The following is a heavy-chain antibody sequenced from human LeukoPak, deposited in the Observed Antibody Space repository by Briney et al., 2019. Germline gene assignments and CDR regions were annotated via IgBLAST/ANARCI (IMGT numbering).Heavy chain of an antibody. Sequence: PGGSLRLSCAASGFTFSSYGMHWVRQAPGKGLEWVAFIRYDGSNKYYADSVKGRFTISRDNSKNTLYLQMNSLRAEETTVYYYATYVSEYQLLEDYYYYYMDVWGKGTTVTVSS. CDR3: ATYVSEYQLLEDYYYYYMDV. V-gene: IGHV3-30*02. CDR1: GFTFSSYG. J-gene: IGHJ6*03. D-gene: IGHD2-2*01. CDR2: IRYDGSNK.